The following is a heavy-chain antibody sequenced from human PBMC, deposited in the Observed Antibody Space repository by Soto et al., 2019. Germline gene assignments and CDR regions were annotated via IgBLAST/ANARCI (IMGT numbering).Heavy chain of an antibody. D-gene: IGHD2-15*01. CDR3: ARGSTPWGMDV. J-gene: IGHJ6*02. CDR1: GGSFSGYY. CDR2: ISYSGST. V-gene: IGHV4-34*01. Sequence: SETLSLTCAVYGGSFSGYYWTWIRQSPGKGLEWIGQISYSGSTNYNPSLKSRVFISIGTSNNQFFLELTSVTAADTAVYYCARGSTPWGMDVWGQGTTVTVSS.